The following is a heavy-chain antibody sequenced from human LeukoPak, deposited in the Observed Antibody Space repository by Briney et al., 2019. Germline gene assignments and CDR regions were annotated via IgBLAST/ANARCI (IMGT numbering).Heavy chain of an antibody. CDR2: IYTSGSI. D-gene: IGHD6-13*01. CDR3: ARLLRYSSSWQDAFDI. Sequence: SETLSLTCTVSGGSISSYDWSWIRQTAGKGLEWIWRIYTSGSINYNPSLKSPVTMSVDTSKNQFSLKLSSVTAADTGVYYCARLLRYSSSWQDAFDIRGQGTMVTVSS. CDR1: GGSISSYD. V-gene: IGHV4-4*07. J-gene: IGHJ3*02.